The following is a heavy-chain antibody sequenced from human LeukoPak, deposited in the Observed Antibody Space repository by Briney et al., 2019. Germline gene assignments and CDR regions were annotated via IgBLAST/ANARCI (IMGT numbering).Heavy chain of an antibody. CDR2: IIPIFGTA. D-gene: IGHD2-2*01. CDR1: GGTFSSYA. J-gene: IGHJ6*02. CDR3: ATLGRLPAAHNYYYYGMDV. Sequence: GASVKVSCKASGGTFSSYAISWVRQAPGQGLEWMGGIIPIFGTANYAQKFQGRVTMTEDTSTDTAYMELSSLRSEDTAVYYCATLGRLPAAHNYYYYGMDVWGQGTTVTVSS. V-gene: IGHV1-69*06.